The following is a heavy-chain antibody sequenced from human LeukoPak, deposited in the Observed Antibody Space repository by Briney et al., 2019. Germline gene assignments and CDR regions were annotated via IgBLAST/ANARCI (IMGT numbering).Heavy chain of an antibody. CDR2: IYYSGST. Sequence: SETLSLTCTVSGGSISSYYWSWIRQPPGKGLEWIGYIYYSGSTNYNPSLKSRVTISVDTSKNQFSLKVSSVTAADTAVYYCASDLKSGSYYDFWSGPVDYWGQGTLVTISS. CDR3: ASDLKSGSYYDFWSGPVDY. J-gene: IGHJ4*02. D-gene: IGHD3-3*01. CDR1: GGSISSYY. V-gene: IGHV4-59*12.